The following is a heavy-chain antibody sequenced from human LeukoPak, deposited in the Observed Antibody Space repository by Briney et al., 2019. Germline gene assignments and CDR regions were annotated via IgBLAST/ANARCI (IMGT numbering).Heavy chain of an antibody. CDR3: ARVNYYYYYMDV. CDR2: IKQDGSEK. J-gene: IGHJ6*03. Sequence: PGGSLRLSCAASGFTFSSHWMSWVRQAPGKGLEWVANIKQDGSEKYYVDSVKGRFTISRDNAKNSLYLQMNSLRAEDTAVHYCARVNYYYYYMDVWGKGTTVTVSS. CDR1: GFTFSSHW. V-gene: IGHV3-7*01.